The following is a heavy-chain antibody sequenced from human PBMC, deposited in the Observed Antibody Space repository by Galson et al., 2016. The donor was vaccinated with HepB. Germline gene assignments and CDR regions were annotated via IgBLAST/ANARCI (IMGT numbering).Heavy chain of an antibody. CDR3: ARVGLSQAWFDP. V-gene: IGHV4-61*08. Sequence: SETLSLTCTVSGDSVNRGGYYWSWIRQPPGRGLEWIGYVYYSGSTSYNPSLESRAAMSVDTSRNQFSLKLTSVTTADTAVYFCARVGLSQAWFDPWGQGTLVVVSS. CDR1: GDSVNRGGYY. J-gene: IGHJ5*02. D-gene: IGHD3-10*01. CDR2: VYYSGST.